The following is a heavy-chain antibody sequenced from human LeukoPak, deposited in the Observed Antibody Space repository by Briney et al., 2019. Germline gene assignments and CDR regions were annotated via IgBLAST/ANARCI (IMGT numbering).Heavy chain of an antibody. D-gene: IGHD5-24*01. CDR2: IYPGDSDT. J-gene: IGHJ5*02. V-gene: IGHV5-51*01. Sequence: GESLKISRKGFGYSFTRYWIGLVRQMPGKGLEWMGIIYPGDSDTRYSPSLQGQVTISADKSISTAYLQWSSLKASDTAMHYCARSGMATPNWFDPWGQGALVTVSS. CDR1: GYSFTRYW. CDR3: ARSGMATPNWFDP.